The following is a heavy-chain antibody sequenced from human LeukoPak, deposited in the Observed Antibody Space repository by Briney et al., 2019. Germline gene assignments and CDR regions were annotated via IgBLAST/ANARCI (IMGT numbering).Heavy chain of an antibody. J-gene: IGHJ6*02. Sequence: SETLSLTCTVSGGSISSSSYYWGWIRQPPGKGLEWIGSIYYSGSTYYNPSLKSRVTISVDTSKNQFSLKLSSVTAADTAVYNCARHPFEEEYGMDVWGQGTTVTVSS. CDR2: IYYSGST. V-gene: IGHV4-39*01. D-gene: IGHD3-9*01. CDR1: GGSISSSSYY. CDR3: ARHPFEEEYGMDV.